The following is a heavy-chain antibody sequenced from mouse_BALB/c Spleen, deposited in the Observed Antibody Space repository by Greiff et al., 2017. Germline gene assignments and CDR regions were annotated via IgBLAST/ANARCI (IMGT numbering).Heavy chain of an antibody. CDR3: ARVYYDYDKAWFAY. D-gene: IGHD2-4*01. CDR1: GFTFSSYC. J-gene: IGHJ3*01. V-gene: IGHV5-6*01. CDR2: ISSGGSYT. Sequence: EVKLMESGGDLVKPGGSLKLSCAASGFTFSSYCMSWVRQTPDKRLEWVATISSGGSYTYYPDSVKGRFTISRDNAKNTLYLQMSSLKSEDTAVYYCARVYYDYDKAWFAYWGQGTLVTVSA.